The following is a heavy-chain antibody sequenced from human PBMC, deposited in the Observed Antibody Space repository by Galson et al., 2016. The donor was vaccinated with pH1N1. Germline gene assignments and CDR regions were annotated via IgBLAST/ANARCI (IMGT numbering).Heavy chain of an antibody. J-gene: IGHJ4*02. D-gene: IGHD7-27*01. CDR1: GFTFSRYY. Sequence: SLRLSCAASGFTFSRYYMTWVRQAPGKGLEWVANIKQDGSEKNYVDSVKGRFTISRDNAKNSVYLQMNSLRDEDTAVYYCAKENWGCEYCGQGTLVTVSS. CDR3: AKENWGCEY. V-gene: IGHV3-7*01. CDR2: IKQDGSEK.